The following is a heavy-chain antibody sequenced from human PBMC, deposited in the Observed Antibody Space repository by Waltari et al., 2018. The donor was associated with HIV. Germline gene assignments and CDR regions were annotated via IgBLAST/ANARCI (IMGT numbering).Heavy chain of an antibody. Sequence: HVQLLQSGSEVKKPGSSVKVSCKTTGATFSTSAISWMRQAPGHGLEWMGGTVPRHGSTNDAKKLKDRLRITADASTRTVYMEWSSLKLDDTAVYYCGLESDNYCGGGRCYWGFFYNGVDIWGQGATITVSS. CDR1: GATFSTSA. D-gene: IGHD2-21*01. V-gene: IGHV1-69*01. CDR3: GLESDNYCGGGRCYWGFFYNGVDI. CDR2: TVPRHGST. J-gene: IGHJ6*02.